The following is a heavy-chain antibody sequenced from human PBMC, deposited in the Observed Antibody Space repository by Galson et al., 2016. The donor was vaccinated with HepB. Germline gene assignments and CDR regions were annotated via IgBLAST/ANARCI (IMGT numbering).Heavy chain of an antibody. CDR3: ARDLESGSGSYYFDL. J-gene: IGHJ4*02. CDR1: GFIVNHNY. D-gene: IGHD3-10*01. V-gene: IGHV3-69-1*02. CDR2: IYTGTPT. Sequence: SLRLSCAASGFIVNHNYMHWVRQAPGRGLEWVSVIYTGTPTFYADSVKGRFAISSDKAKNSLYLQMNRLTDEDTAVYYCARDLESGSGSYYFDLWGQGIPVTVSS.